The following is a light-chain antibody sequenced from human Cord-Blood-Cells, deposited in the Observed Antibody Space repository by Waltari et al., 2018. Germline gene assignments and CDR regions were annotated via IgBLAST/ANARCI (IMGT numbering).Light chain of an antibody. J-gene: IGLJ3*02. CDR2: DVS. CDR3: SSYTSSSTWV. Sequence: QSALPPPASVSGSPGQSITISCTRTSSDDGGSNYFSWYQQHPGKAPKLMIYDVSNRPSGVSNRFSGSKSGNTASLTISGLQAEDEADYYCSSYTSSSTWVFGGGTKLTVL. CDR1: SSDDGGSNY. V-gene: IGLV2-14*01.